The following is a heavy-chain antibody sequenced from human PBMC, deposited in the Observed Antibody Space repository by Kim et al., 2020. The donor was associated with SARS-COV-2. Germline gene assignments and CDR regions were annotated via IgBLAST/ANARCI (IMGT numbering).Heavy chain of an antibody. J-gene: IGHJ5*02. Sequence: SETLSLTCTVSGGSISSYYWSWIRQPPGKGLEWIGYIYYSGSTNYNPSLKSRVTISVDTSKNQFSLKLSSVTAADTAVYYCARLGIEYSSSSLWFDPWGQGTLVTVSS. V-gene: IGHV4-59*08. CDR2: IYYSGST. D-gene: IGHD6-6*01. CDR3: ARLGIEYSSSSLWFDP. CDR1: GGSISSYY.